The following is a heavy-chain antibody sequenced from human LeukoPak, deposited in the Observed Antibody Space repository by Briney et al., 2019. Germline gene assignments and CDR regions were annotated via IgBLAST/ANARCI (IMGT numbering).Heavy chain of an antibody. CDR3: ARAGGTYSGYGDGMDV. V-gene: IGHV3-33*01. D-gene: IGHD5-12*01. Sequence: GGSLRLSCAASGFTFSSYGMHWVRQAPGKGLEWVAVIWYDGSNKYYADSVKGRFTISRGNSKNTLYLQMNSLRAEDTAVYYCARAGGTYSGYGDGMDVWGQGTTVTVSS. J-gene: IGHJ6*02. CDR2: IWYDGSNK. CDR1: GFTFSSYG.